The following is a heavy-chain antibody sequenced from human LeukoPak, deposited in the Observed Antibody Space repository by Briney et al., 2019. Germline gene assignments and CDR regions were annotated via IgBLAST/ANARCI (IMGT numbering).Heavy chain of an antibody. CDR3: ARGKEVYDILTGRNLYYFDY. Sequence: SETLSLTCTVSGGSISSYYWSWIRQPPGKGLEWIGYIYYSGSTNYNPSLKSRVTISVDTSKNQFSPKLSSVTAADTAVYYCARGKEVYDILTGRNLYYFDYWGQGTLVTVSS. D-gene: IGHD3-9*01. V-gene: IGHV4-59*01. CDR2: IYYSGST. CDR1: GGSISSYY. J-gene: IGHJ4*02.